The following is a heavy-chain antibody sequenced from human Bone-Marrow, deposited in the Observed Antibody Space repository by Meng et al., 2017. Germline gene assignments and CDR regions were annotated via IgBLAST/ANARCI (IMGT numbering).Heavy chain of an antibody. D-gene: IGHD6-6*01. CDR1: GFTFSSNA. CDR2: ISGSGDNT. V-gene: IGHV3-23*01. J-gene: IGHJ4*02. Sequence: GESLKISCAASGFTFSSNAMSWVRQAPGKGLEWVSVISGSGDNTHYADSVKGRFTISRDNSKNTLYLQMNSLRAEDTAVYYCAKLGSIAAPLFDYWGQGTLVTVSS. CDR3: AKLGSIAAPLFDY.